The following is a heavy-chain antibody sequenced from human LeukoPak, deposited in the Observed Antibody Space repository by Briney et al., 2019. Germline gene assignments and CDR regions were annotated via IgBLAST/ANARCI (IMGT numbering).Heavy chain of an antibody. J-gene: IGHJ3*02. CDR3: ARGERGSYYDAFDI. CDR2: IKQDGSEK. D-gene: IGHD1-26*01. CDR1: GFTFSSYW. V-gene: IGHV3-7*01. Sequence: GGSLRLSCAASGFTFSSYWMSWVRQAPGKGLEWVANIKQDGSEKYYVDSVKGRFTISRDNAKNSLYLQMNSLRAEDTAVYYCARGERGSYYDAFDIWGQGTMVTVSS.